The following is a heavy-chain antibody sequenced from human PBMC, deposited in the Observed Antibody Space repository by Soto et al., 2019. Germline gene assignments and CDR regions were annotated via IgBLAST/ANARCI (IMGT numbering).Heavy chain of an antibody. CDR2: IPYDGSNK. CDR1: GFTFSNNA. CDR3: AKRVGGDGWAPGY. J-gene: IGHJ4*02. V-gene: IGHV3-30*18. D-gene: IGHD3-10*01. Sequence: QVQLVESGGGVVQPGRSLRLSCAASGFTFSNNAMHWVRQPPGKGLEWVAAIPYDGSNKYYADSVKGRFTISRDNSKNTLYLQMNSLRGEDTAKYYCAKRVGGDGWAPGYWGQGTLVTVSS.